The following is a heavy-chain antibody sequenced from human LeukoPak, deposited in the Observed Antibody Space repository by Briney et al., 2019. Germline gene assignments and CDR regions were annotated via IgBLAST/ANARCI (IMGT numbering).Heavy chain of an antibody. D-gene: IGHD3-9*01. Sequence: PGGSLRLSCAASGFTFSDYYMSWIRQAPGKGLEWVSYISSSSSYTNYADSVKGRFTISRDNAKNSLYLQMNSLRAEDTAVYYCARDRYDILTGYYDVWYFDYWAREPWSPSPQ. CDR2: ISSSSSYT. CDR1: GFTFSDYY. V-gene: IGHV3-11*05. CDR3: ARDRYDILTGYYDVWYFDY. J-gene: IGHJ4*02.